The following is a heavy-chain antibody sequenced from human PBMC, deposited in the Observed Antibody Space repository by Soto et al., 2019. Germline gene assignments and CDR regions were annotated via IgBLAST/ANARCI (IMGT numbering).Heavy chain of an antibody. CDR3: ARGGDYDFWSGLDY. J-gene: IGHJ4*02. CDR2: IYYSGST. D-gene: IGHD3-3*01. V-gene: IGHV4-59*01. Sequence: PSETLSLTCTVSGGSISSYYWSWIRQPPGKGLEWIGYIYYSGSTNYNPSLKSRVTISVDTSKNQFSLKLSSVTAADTAVYYCARGGDYDFWSGLDYWGQGTLVTVSS. CDR1: GGSISSYY.